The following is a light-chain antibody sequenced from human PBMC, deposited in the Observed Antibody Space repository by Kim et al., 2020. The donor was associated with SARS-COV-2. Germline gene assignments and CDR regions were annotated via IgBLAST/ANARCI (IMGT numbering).Light chain of an antibody. CDR2: SAS. J-gene: IGKJ2*01. CDR3: HHVSSSPYYT. CDR1: RSMSAGY. Sequence: VVLTQSPGTLSLSPGDRATLSCRASRSMSAGYLTWYQQKPGQAPRLLMYSASTRATGIPDRFSGSESGTDFILTINRLEPEDSAIYYCHHVSSSPYYTCGQGTKLEI. V-gene: IGKV3-20*01.